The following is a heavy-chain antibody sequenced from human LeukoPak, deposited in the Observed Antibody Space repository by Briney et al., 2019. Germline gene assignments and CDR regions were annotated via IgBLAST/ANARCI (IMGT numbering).Heavy chain of an antibody. D-gene: IGHD3-3*01. CDR3: AKEVTKILEWLPAKYYYYGMDV. J-gene: IGHJ6*02. V-gene: IGHV3-30*18. CDR1: GFTFSSYG. Sequence: GRSLRLSCAASGFTFSSYGMHWVRQAPGKGLEWVAVISYDGSNKYYADSVKGRFTISRDNSKNTLYLQMNSLRAEDTAVYYCAKEVTKILEWLPAKYYYYGMDVWGQGTTVTVSS. CDR2: ISYDGSNK.